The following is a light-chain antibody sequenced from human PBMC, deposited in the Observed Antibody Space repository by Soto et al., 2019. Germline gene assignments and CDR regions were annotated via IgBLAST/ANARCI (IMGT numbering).Light chain of an antibody. CDR2: SNN. CDR3: AAWDDSLNGPV. CDR1: SSNIGSNT. Sequence: QAVVTHPPSASGTPGQRVTISCSGSSSNIGSNTVNWNQQLPGTAPQLLIYSNNQRPSGVPDRFSGSKSGTSASLAISGLQSEDEADYYCAAWDDSLNGPVFGGRTKLTVL. V-gene: IGLV1-44*01. J-gene: IGLJ2*01.